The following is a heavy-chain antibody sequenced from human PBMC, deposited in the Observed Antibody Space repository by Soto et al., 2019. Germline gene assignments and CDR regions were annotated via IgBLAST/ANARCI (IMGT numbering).Heavy chain of an antibody. V-gene: IGHV3-74*01. CDR2: INNDGSST. Sequence: EVQLVESGGGLVQPGGSLRLSCTASGFTFSSNWMHWVRQAPGKGLVWVSRINNDGSSTNYGDSVKGRFTISRDNAKNTLHRHMHSLRAEDTAVYYCARGGCTSSSCLDYWGQGTLVTVSS. CDR1: GFTFSSNW. CDR3: ARGGCTSSSCLDY. D-gene: IGHD2-2*01. J-gene: IGHJ4*02.